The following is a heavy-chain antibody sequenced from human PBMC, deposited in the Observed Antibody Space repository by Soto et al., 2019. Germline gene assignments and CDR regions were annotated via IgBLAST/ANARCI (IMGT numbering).Heavy chain of an antibody. D-gene: IGHD4-17*01. Sequence: GASVKVSCKASGYTFTGYYMHWVRQAPGQGLEWMGWINPNSGGTNYAQKFQGWVTMTRDTSISTAYMELSRLRSDDTAVYYCARERTTVTSRGKEIDYWGQGTLVTVSS. CDR1: GYTFTGYY. J-gene: IGHJ4*02. CDR3: ARERTTVTSRGKEIDY. V-gene: IGHV1-2*04. CDR2: INPNSGGT.